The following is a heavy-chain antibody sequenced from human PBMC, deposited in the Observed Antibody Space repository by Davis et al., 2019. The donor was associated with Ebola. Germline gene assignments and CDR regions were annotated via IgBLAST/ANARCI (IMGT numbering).Heavy chain of an antibody. CDR1: GFTFSGPA. Sequence: GGSLRPSCAATGFTFSGPAMHWVRHASGKGLEWVGRIRSKANSYATAYAASVKGRFTSSRDDYKSTAYLQMNSLKTEDTAVYYCTSLMTSFLNWGQGTLVTVSS. CDR3: TSLMTSFLN. V-gene: IGHV3-73*01. D-gene: IGHD2-21*01. CDR2: IRSKANSYAT. J-gene: IGHJ4*02.